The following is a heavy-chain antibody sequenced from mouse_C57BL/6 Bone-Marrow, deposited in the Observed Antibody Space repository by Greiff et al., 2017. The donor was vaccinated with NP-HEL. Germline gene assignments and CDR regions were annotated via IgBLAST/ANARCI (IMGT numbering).Heavy chain of an antibody. D-gene: IGHD1-1*01. V-gene: IGHV5-4*01. J-gene: IGHJ1*03. CDR1: GFTFSSYA. Sequence: EVKLVESGGGLVKPGGSLKLSCAASGFTFSSYAMSWVRQTPEKRLEWVATISDGGSYTYYPDNVKGRFAISRDNAKNNLYLQMSHLKSEDTAMDYGARDYDGSRDWYFEGWGTGTTGTVSA. CDR3: ARDYDGSRDWYFEG. CDR2: ISDGGSYT.